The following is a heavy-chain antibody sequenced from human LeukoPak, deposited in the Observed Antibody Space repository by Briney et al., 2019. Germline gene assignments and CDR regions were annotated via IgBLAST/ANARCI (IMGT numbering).Heavy chain of an antibody. V-gene: IGHV1-18*01. CDR3: AREGAYCSSTSCHIQNWFDP. CDR1: GYTFTSYG. J-gene: IGHJ5*02. Sequence: ASVKVSCKASGYTFTSYGISWVRQAPGQGLEWMGWISAYNGNTNYAQKLQGSVTMTTDTSTSTAYMELRSLGSDDTAVYYCAREGAYCSSTSCHIQNWFDPWGQGTLVTVSS. D-gene: IGHD2-2*01. CDR2: ISAYNGNT.